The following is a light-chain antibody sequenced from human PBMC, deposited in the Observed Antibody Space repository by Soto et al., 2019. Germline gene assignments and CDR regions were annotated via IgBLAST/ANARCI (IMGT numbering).Light chain of an antibody. CDR3: CSYAGSYTGV. CDR1: SSDVGAYNY. CDR2: DVS. Sequence: QSALTQPRSVSGSPGQSVTISCTGTSSDVGAYNYVSWYQHHPGKAPKFMIYDVSKRPSGVPDRFSGPKSGNTASLTISGLQAEDEADYYCCSYAGSYTGVFGTGTKLTVL. J-gene: IGLJ1*01. V-gene: IGLV2-11*01.